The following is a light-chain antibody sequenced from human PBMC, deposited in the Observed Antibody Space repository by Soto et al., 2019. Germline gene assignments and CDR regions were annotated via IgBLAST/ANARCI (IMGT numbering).Light chain of an antibody. J-gene: IGLJ1*01. V-gene: IGLV2-8*01. CDR2: EVT. CDR1: SSDVGTYNS. CDR3: SSYAGTHIV. Sequence: QSALTQPPSASGSPGQSVTISCTGTSSDVGTYNSVSWYQQHPGKAPKLMMYEVTKRPAEVPDRFSGSKSGNTASLTVSGLQAEDEADYYCSSYAGTHIVFGIGTKLTVL.